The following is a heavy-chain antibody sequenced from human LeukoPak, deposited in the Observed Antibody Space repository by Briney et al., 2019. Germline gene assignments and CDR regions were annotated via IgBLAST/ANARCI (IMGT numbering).Heavy chain of an antibody. CDR3: TADLPPPRGYDYPFDY. D-gene: IGHD5-12*01. V-gene: IGHV3-15*01. J-gene: IGHJ4*02. Sequence: PGGSLRLSCAASGFTFANAWMSWVRQAPGKGLECVGRLKSKTDGETTDYAAPVKGRFTISRDDSKNMLYLQMNSLKSEDTAVYYCTADLPPPRGYDYPFDYWGQGSLVTVSS. CDR1: GFTFANAW. CDR2: LKSKTDGETT.